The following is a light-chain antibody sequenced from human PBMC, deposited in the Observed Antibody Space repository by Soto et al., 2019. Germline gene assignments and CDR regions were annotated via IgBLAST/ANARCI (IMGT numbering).Light chain of an antibody. J-gene: IGKJ5*01. Sequence: QSPSTPSLSPWARATRPRQTIQSISNDHLAWYQQKPGQAPRLLIYGTSNRATGIPARFSGSGPGTDFTLTISSLEPEDFAVYYCQQRSNWPGITFGQGTRVDIK. CDR1: QSISND. CDR2: GTS. V-gene: IGKV3D-11*02. CDR3: QQRSNWPGIT.